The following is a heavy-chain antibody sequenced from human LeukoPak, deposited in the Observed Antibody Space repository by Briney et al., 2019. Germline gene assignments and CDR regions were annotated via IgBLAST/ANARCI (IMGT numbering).Heavy chain of an antibody. J-gene: IGHJ5*02. CDR1: GGSISRDGYS. D-gene: IGHD3-10*01. CDR3: ARALIRGAPRVWFDP. V-gene: IGHV4-30-2*01. Sequence: PSQTLSLTCAVSGGSISRDGYSWIWHPQPPGRAREGIGYIYHSQSAYYYSSLKRRFTISVDRSKHQFSLKLSSVTAADKAVYYCARALIRGAPRVWFDPWGQGTLVTVSS. CDR2: IYHSQSA.